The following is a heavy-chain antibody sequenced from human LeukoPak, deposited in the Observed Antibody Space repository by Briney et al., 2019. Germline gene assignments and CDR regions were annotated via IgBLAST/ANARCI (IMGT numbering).Heavy chain of an antibody. V-gene: IGHV4-34*01. D-gene: IGHD6-6*01. J-gene: IGHJ4*02. CDR1: GGSFSGYY. CDR3: ARRRAARRTFDY. Sequence: SETLSLTCAVYGGSFSGYYWSWIRQPPGKGLGWIGEINHRGSTNYNPSLKSRVTISVDTSKNQFSLKLSSVTAADTAVYYCARRRAARRTFDYWGQGTLVTVSS. CDR2: INHRGST.